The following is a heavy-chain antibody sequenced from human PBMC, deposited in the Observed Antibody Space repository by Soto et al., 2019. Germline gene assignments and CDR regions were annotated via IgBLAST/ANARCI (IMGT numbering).Heavy chain of an antibody. CDR2: IYYSGST. Sequence: SETLSLTCTVSGGSISSYYWSWIRQPPGKGLEWIGYIYYSGSTNYNPSLKSRVTISVDTSKNQFSLKLSSVTAADTAVYYCARQVPSSSWYDYWGQGTLVTVSS. CDR3: ARQVPSSSWYDY. CDR1: GGSISSYY. J-gene: IGHJ4*02. D-gene: IGHD6-13*01. V-gene: IGHV4-59*08.